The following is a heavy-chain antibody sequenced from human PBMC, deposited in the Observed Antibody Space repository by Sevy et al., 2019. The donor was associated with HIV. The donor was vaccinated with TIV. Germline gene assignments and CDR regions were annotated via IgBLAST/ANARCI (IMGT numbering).Heavy chain of an antibody. Sequence: GGSLRLSCAASGFTFSSYAMSWVRQAPGKGLEWVSAISGSGGSTYYADSVKGRFTNSRDNAKNTLYLQMNSLRAEDTAVYYCAKAQPGVWGSYRSNWFDPWGQGTLVTVSS. CDR2: ISGSGGST. D-gene: IGHD3-16*02. J-gene: IGHJ5*02. CDR1: GFTFSSYA. CDR3: AKAQPGVWGSYRSNWFDP. V-gene: IGHV3-23*01.